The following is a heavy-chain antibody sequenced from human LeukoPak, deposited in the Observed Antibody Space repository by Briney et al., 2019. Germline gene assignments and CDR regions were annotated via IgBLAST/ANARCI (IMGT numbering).Heavy chain of an antibody. Sequence: SETLSLTCTVSGGSISSYYWGWIRQPPGKELEWVGNIYYSGTTYYNPSLKSRVTMSVDTSKNQFSLNLTSVTAADTAVYYCARLLCSSTSCLWPNVFDIWDQGTLVTVSS. CDR2: IYYSGTT. CDR1: GGSISSYY. D-gene: IGHD2-2*01. V-gene: IGHV4-39*01. J-gene: IGHJ3*02. CDR3: ARLLCSSTSCLWPNVFDI.